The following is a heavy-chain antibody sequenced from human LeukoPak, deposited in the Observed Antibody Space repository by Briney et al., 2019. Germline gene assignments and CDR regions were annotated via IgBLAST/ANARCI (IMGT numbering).Heavy chain of an antibody. J-gene: IGHJ4*02. CDR3: AMMPVSTPEEWELLTDY. D-gene: IGHD1-26*01. CDR1: GFTFSSYS. V-gene: IGHV3-21*01. Sequence: PGGSLRLSCAASGFTFSSYSMNWVRQAPGKELEWVSSISSSSSYIYYADSVKGRFTISRDNAKNSLYLQMNSLRAEDTAVYYCAMMPVSTPEEWELLTDYWGQGTLVTVSS. CDR2: ISSSSSYI.